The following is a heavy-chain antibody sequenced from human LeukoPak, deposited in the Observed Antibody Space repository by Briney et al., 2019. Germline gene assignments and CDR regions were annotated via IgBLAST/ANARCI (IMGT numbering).Heavy chain of an antibody. V-gene: IGHV4-34*01. CDR1: GGSFSGYY. CDR3: ATDPTDY. Sequence: SETLSLTCAVYGGSFSGYYWSWIRQPPGKELEWIGEINHSGSTNYNPSLKSRVTISVDTSKNQFSLKLSSVTAADTAVYYCATDPTDYWGQGTLVTVSS. CDR2: INHSGST. J-gene: IGHJ4*02.